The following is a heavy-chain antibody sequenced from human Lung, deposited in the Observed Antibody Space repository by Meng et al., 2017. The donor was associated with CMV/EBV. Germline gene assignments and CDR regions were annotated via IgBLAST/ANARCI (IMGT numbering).Heavy chain of an antibody. CDR3: ARTLGSTRFYFYNALDV. CDR1: GGTFSSYA. V-gene: IGHV1-69*05. Sequence: SVXFSXXASGGTFSSYAISWVRQAPGQGLEWMGGIIPIFGTTNYAQNFQGRFTITTDESTSTAYMELGSLRSEDTAVYYCARTLGSTRFYFYNALDVWGQGTTVTVSS. D-gene: IGHD1-7*01. CDR2: IIPIFGTT. J-gene: IGHJ6*02.